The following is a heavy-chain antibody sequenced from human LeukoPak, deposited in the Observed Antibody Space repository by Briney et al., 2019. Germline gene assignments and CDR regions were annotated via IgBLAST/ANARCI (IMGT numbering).Heavy chain of an antibody. J-gene: IGHJ2*01. V-gene: IGHV4-59*04. CDR1: GGSISSYY. Sequence: SETLSLTCTVSGGSISSYYWSWIRQPPGKGLEWIGYIYYSGNTYYHPSLKSRVTMSMDRSKNQFSLKLRSVTAADTAVYYCARRTADQFYDSSGSRHFDLWGRGTLVTVSS. D-gene: IGHD3-22*01. CDR3: ARRTADQFYDSSGSRHFDL. CDR2: IYYSGNT.